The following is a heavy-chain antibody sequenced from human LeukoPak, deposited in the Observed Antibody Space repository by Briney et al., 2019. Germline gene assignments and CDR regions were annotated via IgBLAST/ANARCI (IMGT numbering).Heavy chain of an antibody. Sequence: SETLSLTCTVFYGSFSGYYWSWIRQPPGKGLERIGEINHSGNTNYNPSLKSRITISVDTSKDQFTLKLSSVTAADTAVYYCARHGLVAARHAFDIWGQGTMVTVSS. CDR3: ARHGLVAARHAFDI. CDR2: INHSGNT. CDR1: YGSFSGYY. D-gene: IGHD6-6*01. J-gene: IGHJ3*02. V-gene: IGHV4-34*01.